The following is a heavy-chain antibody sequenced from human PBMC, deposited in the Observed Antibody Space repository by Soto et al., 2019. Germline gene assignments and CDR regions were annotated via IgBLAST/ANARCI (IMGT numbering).Heavy chain of an antibody. J-gene: IGHJ6*02. CDR1: GGSISSSSYY. Sequence: QLQLQESGPGLVKPSETLSLTCTVSGGSISSSSYYWGWIRQPPGKGLEWIGSIYYSGSTYYNPSLKSRVTISVDMSKNQFSLKLSSVTAADTAVYYCARSLIIITMIVVENWDYGMDVWGQGTTVTVSS. D-gene: IGHD3-22*01. CDR2: IYYSGST. V-gene: IGHV4-39*01. CDR3: ARSLIIITMIVVENWDYGMDV.